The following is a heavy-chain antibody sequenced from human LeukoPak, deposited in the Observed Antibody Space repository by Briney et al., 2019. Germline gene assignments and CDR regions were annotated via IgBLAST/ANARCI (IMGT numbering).Heavy chain of an antibody. V-gene: IGHV3-30*04. CDR1: GFTFSSYA. J-gene: IGHJ4*02. CDR2: ISYDGSNK. Sequence: GRSLRLSCAASGFTFSSYAMHWVRQAPGKGLEWVAVISYDGSNKYYADSVKGRFTISRDNSKNTLYLQMNSLRAEDTAVYYCARDPFGILTGYPDYWGQGTLVTVSS. CDR3: ARDPFGILTGYPDY. D-gene: IGHD3-9*01.